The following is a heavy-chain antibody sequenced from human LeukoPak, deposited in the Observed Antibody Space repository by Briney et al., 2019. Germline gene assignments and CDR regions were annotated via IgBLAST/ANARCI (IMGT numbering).Heavy chain of an antibody. D-gene: IGHD6-13*01. J-gene: IGHJ6*03. Sequence: GGSLRLSCAASGFTFSSYSMNWVRQAPGKGPVWVARINSDEINTSYADSVKGRFTISRDNAKNTLYLQMNSLRAEDTAVYYCARAAYSSSWPNYYFYYYMDVWGKGTTVTVSS. CDR2: INSDEINT. CDR3: ARAAYSSSWPNYYFYYYMDV. V-gene: IGHV3-74*01. CDR1: GFTFSSYS.